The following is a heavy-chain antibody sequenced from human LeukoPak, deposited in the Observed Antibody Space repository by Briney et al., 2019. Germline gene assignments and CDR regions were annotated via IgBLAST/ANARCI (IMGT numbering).Heavy chain of an antibody. Sequence: AGGSLGLSCAASGFTVSSNYMSWVRQAPGKGLEWVSVIYSGGSTYYADSVKGRFTISRDNSKNTLYLQMNSLRAEDTAVYYCARDYDYWGQGTLVTVSS. CDR3: ARDYDY. CDR1: GFTVSSNY. CDR2: IYSGGST. J-gene: IGHJ4*02. V-gene: IGHV3-53*01.